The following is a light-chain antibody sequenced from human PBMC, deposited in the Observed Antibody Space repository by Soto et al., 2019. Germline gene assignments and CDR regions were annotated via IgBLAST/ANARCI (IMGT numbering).Light chain of an antibody. CDR3: ASWDNSLNGYV. CDR2: SNN. CDR1: SSNIGMNT. Sequence: QSALTQPPSASGTPGQRVTISCSGSSSNIGMNTVSWYQQLPGTAPKILIYSNNERPSGVPDRFSGSKSGTSASLAISGLQFEDEADYYCASWDNSLNGYVFGAGTKVTVL. J-gene: IGLJ1*01. V-gene: IGLV1-44*01.